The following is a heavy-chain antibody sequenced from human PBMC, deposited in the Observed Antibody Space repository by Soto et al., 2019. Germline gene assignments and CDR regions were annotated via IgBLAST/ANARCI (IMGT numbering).Heavy chain of an antibody. CDR1: GFTFGGYG. J-gene: IGHJ4*02. V-gene: IGHV3-33*06. Sequence: GGSLRLSCAASGFTFGGYGMHWVRQAPGKGLEWAAAISYDGRNTYYADSVQGRFAISRDNSKNTMYLQMNDLRAEDTAIYYCAKDGSSPAHWGQGTLVTVSS. CDR3: AKDGSSPAH. CDR2: ISYDGRNT. D-gene: IGHD3-10*01.